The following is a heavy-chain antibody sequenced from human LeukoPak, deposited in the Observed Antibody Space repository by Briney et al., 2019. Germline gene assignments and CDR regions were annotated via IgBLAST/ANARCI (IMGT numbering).Heavy chain of an antibody. CDR2: ISYSGGT. CDR3: ARSRYTFINYFDF. CDR1: GGSMNSYF. J-gene: IGHJ4*02. D-gene: IGHD3-10*01. Sequence: SETLPLTCTVSGGSMNSYFWSWVRRPPGKEMEWVGYISYSGGTNYNPSLRSGVTISVETSKSQFSLELSSVTAADTAMYYCARSRYTFINYFDFWGQGTLVTVSS. V-gene: IGHV4-59*03.